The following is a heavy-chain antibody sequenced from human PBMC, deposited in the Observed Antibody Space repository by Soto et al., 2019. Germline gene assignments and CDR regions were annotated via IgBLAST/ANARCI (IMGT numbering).Heavy chain of an antibody. V-gene: IGHV4-59*01. CDR1: GGSISSYY. CDR3: ARVWGGAFDI. Sequence: SETLSLTCTVAGGSISSYYWSWIRQPPGKGLEWIGYIYYSGSTNYNPSLKSRVTISVDTSKNQFSLKLSSVTAADTAVYYCARVWGGAFDIWGQGTMVTVSS. CDR2: IYYSGST. D-gene: IGHD3-10*01. J-gene: IGHJ3*02.